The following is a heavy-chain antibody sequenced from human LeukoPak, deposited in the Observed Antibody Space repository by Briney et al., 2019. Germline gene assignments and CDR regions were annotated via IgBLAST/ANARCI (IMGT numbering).Heavy chain of an antibody. CDR1: GGSISSGGYY. CDR3: ARGSEDYVARTRFDY. D-gene: IGHD4-17*01. V-gene: IGHV4-31*03. CDR2: IYYSGST. Sequence: SQTLSLTCTVSGGSISSGGYYWSWIRQHPGKGLGWIGYIYYSGSTYYNPSLKSRVTISVDTSKNQFSLKLSSVTAADTAVYYCARGSEDYVARTRFDYWGQGTLVTVSS. J-gene: IGHJ4*02.